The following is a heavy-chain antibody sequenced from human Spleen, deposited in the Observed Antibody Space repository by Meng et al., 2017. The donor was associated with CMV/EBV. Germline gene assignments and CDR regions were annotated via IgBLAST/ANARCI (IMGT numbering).Heavy chain of an antibody. Sequence: GGSLRLSCAPSGFTFSKYAMQWVRQAPGKGLEWVAVMAYDGTNKYYADSVKGRFTISRDNAKNSLYLQMNSLRDEDTAVYYCARDLPADLYHFDYWGQGTLVTVSS. D-gene: IGHD2-2*01. J-gene: IGHJ4*02. CDR2: MAYDGTNK. CDR1: GFTFSKYA. V-gene: IGHV3-30*03. CDR3: ARDLPADLYHFDY.